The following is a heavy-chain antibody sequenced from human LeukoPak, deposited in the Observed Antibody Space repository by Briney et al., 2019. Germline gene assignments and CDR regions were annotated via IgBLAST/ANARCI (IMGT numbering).Heavy chain of an antibody. Sequence: PGRSLRLSCAASGFTFSSYAMHWVRQAPGKGLEWVAVISYDGSNKYYADSVKGRITISRDNSKNTLYLQMNSLRAEDTAVYYCARDRGYSYGIDYWGQGTLVTVSS. J-gene: IGHJ4*02. CDR3: ARDRGYSYGIDY. CDR1: GFTFSSYA. D-gene: IGHD5-18*01. CDR2: ISYDGSNK. V-gene: IGHV3-30*01.